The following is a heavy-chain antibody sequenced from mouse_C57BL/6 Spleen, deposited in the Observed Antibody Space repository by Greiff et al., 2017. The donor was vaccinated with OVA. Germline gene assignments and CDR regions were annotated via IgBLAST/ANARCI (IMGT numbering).Heavy chain of an antibody. D-gene: IGHD2-1*01. CDR1: GFTFSDYG. V-gene: IGHV5-17*01. CDR2: ISSGSSTI. J-gene: IGHJ4*01. CDR3: ARGGNGDYAMDY. Sequence: EVKLMESGGGLVKPGGSLKLSCAASGFTFSDYGMHWVRQAPEKGLEWVAYISSGSSTIYYADTVKGRFTISRDNAKNTLFLQMTSLRSEDTAMYYCARGGNGDYAMDYWGQGTSVTVSS.